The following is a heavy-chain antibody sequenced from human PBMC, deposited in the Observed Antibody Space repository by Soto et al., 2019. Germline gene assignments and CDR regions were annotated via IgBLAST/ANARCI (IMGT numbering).Heavy chain of an antibody. CDR2: IKSLGDTT. V-gene: IGHV3-64D*08. D-gene: IGHD6-19*01. CDR1: GFTFNSFG. CDR3: VKDRSLAVAGGYYFDH. Sequence: GGSLRLSCSASGFTFNSFGIHWVRQAPGKGLEFVSAIKSLGDTTYYADSVRGRFIISRDNSENTLYLQMSSLRPEDTAVYYCVKDRSLAVAGGYYFDHWGQGTQVTVSS. J-gene: IGHJ4*02.